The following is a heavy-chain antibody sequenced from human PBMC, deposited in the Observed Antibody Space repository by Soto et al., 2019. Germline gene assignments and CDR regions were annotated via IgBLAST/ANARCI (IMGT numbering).Heavy chain of an antibody. Sequence: TGGSLRLSCAASGFTFSSYAMHWVRQAPGKGLEWVAVISYDGSNKYYADSVKGRFTISRDNSKNTLYLQMNSLRAEDTAVYYCARDYDFWSASVNPYFDSWGLGTVVTVSS. V-gene: IGHV3-30-3*01. D-gene: IGHD3-3*01. CDR3: ARDYDFWSASVNPYFDS. CDR2: ISYDGSNK. CDR1: GFTFSSYA. J-gene: IGHJ4*02.